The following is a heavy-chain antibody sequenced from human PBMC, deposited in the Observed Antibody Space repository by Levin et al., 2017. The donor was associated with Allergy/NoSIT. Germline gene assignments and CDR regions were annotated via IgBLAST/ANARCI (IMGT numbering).Heavy chain of an antibody. CDR2: IWYDGSNK. CDR1: GFTFSSYG. V-gene: IGHV3-33*01. J-gene: IGHJ4*02. D-gene: IGHD6-19*01. Sequence: GGSLRLSCAASGFTFSSYGMHWVRQAPGKGLEWVAVIWYDGSNKYYADSVKGRFTISRDNSKNTLYLQMNSLRAEDTAVYYCARDQPSSDSSGWDWRAVDYWGQGTLVTVSS. CDR3: ARDQPSSDSSGWDWRAVDY.